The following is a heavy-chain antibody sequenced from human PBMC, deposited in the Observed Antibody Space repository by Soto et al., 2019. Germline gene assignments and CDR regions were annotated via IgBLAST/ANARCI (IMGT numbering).Heavy chain of an antibody. CDR3: ARGGYSSSPNWFDP. J-gene: IGHJ5*02. Sequence: LXLTCAAYGGSSSCYNGAWTPHPPGKGLEWIGEINHSGSTNYNPSLKSRVTISVDTSKNQFSLKLSSVTAADTAVYYCARGGYSSSPNWFDPWGQGTLVTVSS. CDR2: INHSGST. V-gene: IGHV4-34*01. D-gene: IGHD6-6*01. CDR1: GGSSSCYN.